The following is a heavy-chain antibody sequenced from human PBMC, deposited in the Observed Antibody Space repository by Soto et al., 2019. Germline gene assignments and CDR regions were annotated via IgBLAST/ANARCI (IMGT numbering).Heavy chain of an antibody. CDR2: INPATGAA. D-gene: IGHD3-3*01. CDR1: GYPVTAYY. V-gene: IGHV1-2*02. Sequence: QLHLVQSGAVVKKPGASVTVSCSASGYPVTAYYMHWVRQAPGRGLEWMGGINPATGAAKYTQTFQGRGPKTRGTAHGTGFKELSGPASGDPAGFYVARGGGVGVAGSAAFDMWGQGTLVTVSS. J-gene: IGHJ3*02. CDR3: ARGGGVGVAGSAAFDM.